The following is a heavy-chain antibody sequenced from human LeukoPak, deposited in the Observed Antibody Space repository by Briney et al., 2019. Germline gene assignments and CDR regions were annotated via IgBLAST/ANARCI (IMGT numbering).Heavy chain of an antibody. J-gene: IGHJ2*01. CDR3: ARQVAGSGWGVGGWYFDL. CDR1: GGSFSGYY. V-gene: IGHV4-34*01. D-gene: IGHD6-19*01. Sequence: PSEILSLTCAVYGGSFSGYYWSWIRQPPGKGLEWIGEINHSGSTNYNPSLKSRVTISVDTSKNQFSLKLSSVTAADTAVYYCARQVAGSGWGVGGWYFDLWGRGTLVTVSS. CDR2: INHSGST.